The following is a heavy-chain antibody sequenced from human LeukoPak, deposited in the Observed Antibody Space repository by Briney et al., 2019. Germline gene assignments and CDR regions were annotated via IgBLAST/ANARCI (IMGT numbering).Heavy chain of an antibody. CDR3: AKDSGDCSSTSCLYYYYYYYMDV. V-gene: IGHV3-33*06. CDR1: GFTFSSYG. Sequence: GGSLRPSCAASGFTFSSYGMHWVRQAPGKGLEWVAVIWYDGSNKYYADSVKGRFTISRDNSKNTLYLQMNSLRAEDTAVYYCAKDSGDCSSTSCLYYYYYYYMDVWGKGTTVTVSS. D-gene: IGHD2-2*01. J-gene: IGHJ6*03. CDR2: IWYDGSNK.